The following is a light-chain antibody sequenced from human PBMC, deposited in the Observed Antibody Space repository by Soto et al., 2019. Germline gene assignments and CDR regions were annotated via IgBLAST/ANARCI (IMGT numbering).Light chain of an antibody. CDR3: HQYGNSPWT. J-gene: IGKJ1*01. Sequence: EVVLTQSPGTLSLSPGERATLSCRASQSVSSSYLAWYQQKPGQTPRLLISGASSRATGIPDRFSGRGSGTDITLTMSRLEPEDSAVYYCHQYGNSPWTFGQGTKVEIK. CDR1: QSVSSSY. V-gene: IGKV3-20*01. CDR2: GAS.